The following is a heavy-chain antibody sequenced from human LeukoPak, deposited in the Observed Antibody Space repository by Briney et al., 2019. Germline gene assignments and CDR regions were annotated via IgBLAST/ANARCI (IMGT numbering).Heavy chain of an antibody. J-gene: IGHJ5*02. CDR2: INHSGIT. V-gene: IGHV4-34*01. CDR1: GGSFSGYY. D-gene: IGHD1-26*01. CDR3: ARSPSFVGATFGWFDP. Sequence: SETLSLTCAVYGGSFSGYYWSWIRQPPGKVLEWIGDINHSGITNYNSSLKSRVTISVDTSKNQFSLKLSSVTAADTAVYYCARSPSFVGATFGWFDPWGQGTLVTVSS.